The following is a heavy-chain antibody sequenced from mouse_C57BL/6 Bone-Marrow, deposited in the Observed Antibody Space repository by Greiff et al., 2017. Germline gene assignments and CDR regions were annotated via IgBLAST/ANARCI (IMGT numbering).Heavy chain of an antibody. Sequence: VQLQQSGAELVKPGASVKISCKASGYAFSSYWMNWVKQRPGKGLEWIGQIFPGDGDTNYNGKFKGKATLTADKSSSTAYMQLSSLTSEDSAVYFCARDGDDYDVDYWGQGTTLTVSS. CDR2: IFPGDGDT. CDR1: GYAFSSYW. V-gene: IGHV1-80*01. J-gene: IGHJ2*01. CDR3: ARDGDDYDVDY. D-gene: IGHD2-4*01.